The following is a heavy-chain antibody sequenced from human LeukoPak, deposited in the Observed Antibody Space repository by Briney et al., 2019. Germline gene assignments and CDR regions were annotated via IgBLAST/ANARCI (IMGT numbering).Heavy chain of an antibody. V-gene: IGHV4-59*01. CDR1: GGSISGYY. Sequence: PSETLSLTCTVSGGSISGYYWSWIRQPPGKGLEWIGYIYYSGSTNYNPSLKSRVTISVDTSKNQFSLQLSSATAADTAVYYCARGYFPYYFDYWGQGTLVTVSS. J-gene: IGHJ4*02. CDR3: ARGYFPYYFDY. CDR2: IYYSGST. D-gene: IGHD2/OR15-2a*01.